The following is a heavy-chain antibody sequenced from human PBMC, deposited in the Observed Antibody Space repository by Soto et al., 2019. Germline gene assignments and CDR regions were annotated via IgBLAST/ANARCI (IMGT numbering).Heavy chain of an antibody. J-gene: IGHJ4*02. CDR3: ARDHGFLDY. D-gene: IGHD6-25*01. CDR2: IYYSGST. CDR1: GGSISSYY. Sequence: QVQLQESGPGLVKPSETLSLTCTVSGGSISSYYWSWIRQPPGKGLEWIGYIYYSGSTNYNPSLKSRDTIPVDTSKNQYSLKLSSVTAADTAVYYCARDHGFLDYWGQGTLVTVSS. V-gene: IGHV4-59*01.